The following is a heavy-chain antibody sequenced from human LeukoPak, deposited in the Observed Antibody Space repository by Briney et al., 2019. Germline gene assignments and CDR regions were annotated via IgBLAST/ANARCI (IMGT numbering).Heavy chain of an antibody. D-gene: IGHD2-2*01. CDR1: GGSISSSSYY. CDR2: IYYSGST. V-gene: IGHV4-39*01. Sequence: SETLSLTCTVSGGSISSSSYYWGWIRQPPGKGLEWIGSIYYSGSTYYNPSLKSRVTISVDTSKNQFSLKLSSVTAADTAVYYCAGTGPYQLKSWGQGTLVTVSS. J-gene: IGHJ5*02. CDR3: AGTGPYQLKS.